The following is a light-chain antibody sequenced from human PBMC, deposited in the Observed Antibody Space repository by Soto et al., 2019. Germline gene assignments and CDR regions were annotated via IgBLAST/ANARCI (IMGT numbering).Light chain of an antibody. CDR2: GSS. V-gene: IGKV1-39*01. J-gene: IGKJ1*01. Sequence: DIQMTQSPASVSASVGDRVTSTCRASQGIRSFLNWYQQKPGKAPKLLISGSSSLESGVPSRFSGSGSGTDFTLTISRLQPEDFATYHCQQTYDSPWAFGPGTKV. CDR1: QGIRSF. CDR3: QQTYDSPWA.